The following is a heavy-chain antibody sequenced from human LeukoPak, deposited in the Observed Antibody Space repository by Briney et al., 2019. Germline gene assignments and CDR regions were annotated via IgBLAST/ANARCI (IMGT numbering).Heavy chain of an antibody. V-gene: IGHV4-59*08. Sequence: PSETLSLTCTVSGGSISSYYWSWIRQPPGKGLEWIGYIYYSGSTNYNPSLKSRVTISVDTSKNQFSLKLSSVTAADTAVYYCARRAVAATPLFDYWGQGTLVTVSS. J-gene: IGHJ4*02. CDR1: GGSISSYY. CDR2: IYYSGST. D-gene: IGHD2-15*01. CDR3: ARRAVAATPLFDY.